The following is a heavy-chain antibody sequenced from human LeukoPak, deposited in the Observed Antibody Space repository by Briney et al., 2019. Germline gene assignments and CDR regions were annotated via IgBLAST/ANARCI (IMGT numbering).Heavy chain of an antibody. D-gene: IGHD5-18*01. J-gene: IGHJ4*02. CDR1: GFTFSTYW. V-gene: IGHV3-7*01. Sequence: PGGSLRLSCAASGFTFSTYWMTWVSQAPGKGLEWVANIKEDGSDKYYVDSVKGRFTISRDNAKNSLYLQMNNLRAEDTAVYYCARDVGYFRFDYWGQGTLVTVSS. CDR3: ARDVGYFRFDY. CDR2: IKEDGSDK.